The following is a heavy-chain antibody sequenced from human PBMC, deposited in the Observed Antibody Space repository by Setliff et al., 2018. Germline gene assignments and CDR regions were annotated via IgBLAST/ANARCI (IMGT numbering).Heavy chain of an antibody. CDR3: ARVSGFLYVDV. V-gene: IGHV4-4*07. CDR1: GGSVTSHY. CDR2: IYTSWST. J-gene: IGHJ6*03. Sequence: SETLSLTCAVSGGSVTSHYWNWIRQPAGKGLEWIGHIYTSWSTNYNPSLKSRVTMSVDTTKNQFSLKLTSVTAADTAVYYCARVSGFLYVDVWGKGTTVTVS. D-gene: IGHD3-3*01.